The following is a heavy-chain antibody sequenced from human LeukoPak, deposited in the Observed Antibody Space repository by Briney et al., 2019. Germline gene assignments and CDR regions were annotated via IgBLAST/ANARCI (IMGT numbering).Heavy chain of an antibody. Sequence: GGSLTLPCAVSGFKFSDYYIHWLRQAPGKGLEWVVRSKNKASSYTTEYAASVEGSCTISIDVSESSLYLQMNSLRTEDTAVYYCGRSAIIANSGMDVWGQGTTVTVSS. CDR3: GRSAIIANSGMDV. CDR1: GFKFSDYY. J-gene: IGHJ6*02. CDR2: SKNKASSYTT. D-gene: IGHD1/OR15-1a*01. V-gene: IGHV3-72*01.